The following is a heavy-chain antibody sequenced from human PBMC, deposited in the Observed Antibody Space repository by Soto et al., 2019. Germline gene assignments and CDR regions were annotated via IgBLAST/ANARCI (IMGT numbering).Heavy chain of an antibody. V-gene: IGHV3-33*01. D-gene: IGHD6-6*01. CDR2: IWYDGSNK. CDR1: GFTFSRYG. J-gene: IGHJ4*02. CDR3: ARDKGRSIAAADY. Sequence: QVQLVESGGGVVQPGRSLRLSCAASGFTFSRYGMHWVRQAPGKGLEWVAVIWYDGSNKYYADSVKGRFTISRDNSKNTLYLQMNSLRAEDTAVYYCARDKGRSIAAADYWGQGTLVTVSS.